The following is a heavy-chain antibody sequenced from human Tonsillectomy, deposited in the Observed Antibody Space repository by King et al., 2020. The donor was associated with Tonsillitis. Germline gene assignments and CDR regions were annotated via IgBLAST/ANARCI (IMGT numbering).Heavy chain of an antibody. Sequence: LVESGGGLIQPGGSLRLSSVVSDFTVSTTYMTWVRQAPEAGLEWVSFIYGGVSAYYADSVKGRFTISRDNSNNTLYLQMNNLRAEDTAVYYCATIRGVRGAFDIWGQGTMVTVSS. CDR1: DFTVSTTY. V-gene: IGHV3-53*01. CDR2: IYGGVSA. D-gene: IGHD3-10*01. CDR3: ATIRGVRGAFDI. J-gene: IGHJ3*02.